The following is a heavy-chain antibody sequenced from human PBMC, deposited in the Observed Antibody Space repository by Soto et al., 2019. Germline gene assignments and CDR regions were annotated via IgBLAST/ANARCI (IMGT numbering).Heavy chain of an antibody. D-gene: IGHD2-21*01. CDR2: FDPEDGET. CDR1: GYTLTELS. V-gene: IGHV1-24*01. Sequence: QVQLVQSGAEVKKPGASVKVSCKVSGYTLTELSMHWVRQAPGKGLEWMGGFDPEDGETIYAQKFQGRVTMTEDTYTDTDYMELSSLRSEDTAVYYCATTPSYFGGDCNAFDIWGQGTMVTASS. J-gene: IGHJ3*02. CDR3: ATTPSYFGGDCNAFDI.